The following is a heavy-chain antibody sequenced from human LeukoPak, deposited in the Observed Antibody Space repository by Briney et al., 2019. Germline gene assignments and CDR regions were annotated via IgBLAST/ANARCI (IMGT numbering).Heavy chain of an antibody. D-gene: IGHD5-12*01. Sequence: EASVKVSCKASGYTFTSYDINWVRQATGQGLEGMGWMNPNSGNTGYAQKFQGRVTMTRNTSISTAYMELSSLRSEDTAVYYCARGDTGYSGYDGGDFDYWGQGTLVTVSS. CDR3: ARGDTGYSGYDGGDFDY. CDR2: MNPNSGNT. V-gene: IGHV1-8*01. J-gene: IGHJ4*02. CDR1: GYTFTSYD.